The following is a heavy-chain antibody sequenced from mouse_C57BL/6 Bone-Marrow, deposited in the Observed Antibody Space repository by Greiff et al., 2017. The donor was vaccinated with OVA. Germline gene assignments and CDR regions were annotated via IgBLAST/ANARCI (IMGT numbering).Heavy chain of an antibody. V-gene: IGHV1-5*01. CDR2: IYPGNSDT. Sequence: VQLQQSGTVLARPGASVKMSCKTSGYTFTSYWMHWVKQRPGQGLEWIGAIYPGNSDTSYNQKFKGKAKLTADTSASTAYMELSSLTNEDSAVYYCTEGFAYWGQGTLVTVSA. CDR3: TEGFAY. J-gene: IGHJ3*01. CDR1: GYTFTSYW.